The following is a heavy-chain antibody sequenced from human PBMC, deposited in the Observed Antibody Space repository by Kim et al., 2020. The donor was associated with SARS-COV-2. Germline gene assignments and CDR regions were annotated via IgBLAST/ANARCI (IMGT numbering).Heavy chain of an antibody. D-gene: IGHD3-16*01. J-gene: IGHJ4*02. V-gene: IGHV7-4-1*02. CDR3: ARGLPRAGGNY. Sequence: PTYAQGFTGRFVFSLDTSVSTAYLQISSLKAEDTAVYYCARGLPRAGGNYWGQGTLVTVSS. CDR2: P.